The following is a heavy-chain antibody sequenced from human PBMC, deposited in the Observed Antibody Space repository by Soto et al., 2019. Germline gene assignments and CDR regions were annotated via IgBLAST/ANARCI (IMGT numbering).Heavy chain of an antibody. CDR3: TRDPGRRKVDY. V-gene: IGHV3-11*06. CDR1: GFTFSDYY. Sequence: GGSLRLSCAASGFTFSDYYMTWIRQAPGKGLEWVSYISSTSDYTDYADSVKGRFTISRDNAKNSVYLQMDSLTVEDTAVYYCTRDPGRRKVDYWGQGTLVTVSS. CDR2: ISSTSDYT. J-gene: IGHJ4*02.